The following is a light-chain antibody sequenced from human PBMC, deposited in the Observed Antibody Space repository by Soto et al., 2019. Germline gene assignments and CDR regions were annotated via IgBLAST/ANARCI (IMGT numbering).Light chain of an antibody. CDR1: ETIIDY. J-gene: IGKJ2*01. V-gene: IGKV1-39*01. Sequence: DIQLSQSPSSLSASVGDSVTITCRASETIIDYLNWYQQQPGEAPKLLIFSASSLHSGVPSRFRGSGSGTHFTLTISSLQPEDFATSFCQQSFSAPRTFGQGTKL. CDR2: SAS. CDR3: QQSFSAPRT.